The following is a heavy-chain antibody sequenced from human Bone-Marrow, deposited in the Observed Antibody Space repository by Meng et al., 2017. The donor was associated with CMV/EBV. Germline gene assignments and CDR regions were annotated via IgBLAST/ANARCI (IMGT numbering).Heavy chain of an antibody. CDR2: IKQDGSEK. Sequence: GGSLRLSCGVSGFNFRSYWMSWVRQTPGKGLEWVANIKQDGSEKYYADSVKGRFTISRDNSKNTLYLQMNSLRAEDTAVYYCARDRVAVAGTRWFDPWGQGTLVTVYS. V-gene: IGHV3-7*01. CDR1: GFNFRSYW. D-gene: IGHD6-19*01. J-gene: IGHJ5*02. CDR3: ARDRVAVAGTRWFDP.